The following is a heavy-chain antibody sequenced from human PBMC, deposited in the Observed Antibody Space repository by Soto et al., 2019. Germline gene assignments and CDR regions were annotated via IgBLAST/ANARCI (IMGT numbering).Heavy chain of an antibody. V-gene: IGHV4-39*01. D-gene: IGHD4-4*01. CDR2: VYYRGRS. J-gene: IGHJ4*02. Sequence: SETLSLTCTVSGGSVSKSNYYWGWIRQSPGKGLEWIGSVYYRGRSYSKSSVKSRITISVDTSKNQFSLNLNSVTASDTAIYYCVSQRTTVINQAYFDYWGPGALVTVSS. CDR3: VSQRTTVINQAYFDY. CDR1: GGSVSKSNYY.